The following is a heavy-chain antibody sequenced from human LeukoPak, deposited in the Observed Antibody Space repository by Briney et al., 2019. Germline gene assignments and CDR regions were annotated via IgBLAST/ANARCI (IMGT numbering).Heavy chain of an antibody. J-gene: IGHJ4*02. Sequence: SETLSLTCTVSGGSISSYYWSWIRQPPGEGLEWIGYIYYSGSTNYNPSLKSRVTISVDTSKNQFSLKLSSVTAADTAVYYCAREGSTAGWDYFDYWGQGTLVTVSS. CDR1: GGSISSYY. CDR2: IYYSGST. D-gene: IGHD6-13*01. CDR3: AREGSTAGWDYFDY. V-gene: IGHV4-59*12.